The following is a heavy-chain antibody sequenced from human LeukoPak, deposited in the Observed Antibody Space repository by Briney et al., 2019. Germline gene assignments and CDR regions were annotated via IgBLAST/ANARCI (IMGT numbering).Heavy chain of an antibody. V-gene: IGHV4-31*03. D-gene: IGHD3-16*01. CDR2: IYYSGST. J-gene: IGHJ4*02. Sequence: SETLSLTCTVSGGSISSGGYYWSWIRQHPGKGLEWIGYIYYSGSTYYNPSLKSRVTISVDTSKNQFSLKLSSVAAADTAVYYCARGDRYDYVWGSFFGYWGQGTLVTVSS. CDR3: ARGDRYDYVWGSFFGY. CDR1: GGSISSGGYY.